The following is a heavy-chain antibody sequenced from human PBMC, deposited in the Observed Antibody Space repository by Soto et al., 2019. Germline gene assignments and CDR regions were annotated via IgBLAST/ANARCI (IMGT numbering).Heavy chain of an antibody. CDR2: SDHSGST. J-gene: IGHJ4*02. V-gene: IGHV4-30-2*01. CDR1: GGSISSGGYS. CDR3: ARVPAR. D-gene: IGHD2-2*01. Sequence: QLQLQASGSGLVKPSQTLSLTCAVSGGSISSGGYSWSWIRQPPGKGLAWIGYSDHSGSTCYIPSLKSRVAISVDSSKTQFSLKPSCVTAASTAIYNCARVPARWGPGTLVTVSS.